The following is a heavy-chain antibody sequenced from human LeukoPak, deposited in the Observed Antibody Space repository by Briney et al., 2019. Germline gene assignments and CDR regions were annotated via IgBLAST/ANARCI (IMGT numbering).Heavy chain of an antibody. CDR1: GFTFSSYA. V-gene: IGHV3-30*04. J-gene: IGHJ3*02. CDR3: AKVLAVAAMDDAFDI. D-gene: IGHD6-19*01. CDR2: ISYDGKNK. Sequence: GGSLRLSCAAAGFTFSSYAKHWVRQAPGKGLEWVAVISYDGKNKYYADSVKGRFTISRDNSKNTLYLQMNSLRAEDTAVYYCAKVLAVAAMDDAFDIWGQGTMVTVSS.